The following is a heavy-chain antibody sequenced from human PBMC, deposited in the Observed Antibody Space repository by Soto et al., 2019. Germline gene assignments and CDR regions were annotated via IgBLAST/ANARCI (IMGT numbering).Heavy chain of an antibody. V-gene: IGHV4-31*03. D-gene: IGHD6-13*01. CDR1: DFSISSGGYY. J-gene: IGHJ5*02. Sequence: SETMSLTCTFSDFSISSGGYYLSWISQHPGKGLEWIGYIYYSGSTYYNPSLKSRVTISVDTSKNQFSLKLSSVTAADTAVYYCARVFSDSSSFFDPWGQGTLVTVSS. CDR3: ARVFSDSSSFFDP. CDR2: IYYSGST.